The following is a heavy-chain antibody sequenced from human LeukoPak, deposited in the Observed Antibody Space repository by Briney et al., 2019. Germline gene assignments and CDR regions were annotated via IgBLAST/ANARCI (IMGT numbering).Heavy chain of an antibody. Sequence: SETLSLTCTVSGGSISSYYWSWIRQPPGKGLEWIGNIYFSGSTNYNPSLKSRVSISVDTSKNQFSLKLTSVTAADTAVYYCAKDTEGGWLLGIFDYWGQGTLVTVSS. D-gene: IGHD3-22*01. CDR2: IYFSGST. V-gene: IGHV4-59*12. CDR3: AKDTEGGWLLGIFDY. J-gene: IGHJ4*02. CDR1: GGSISSYY.